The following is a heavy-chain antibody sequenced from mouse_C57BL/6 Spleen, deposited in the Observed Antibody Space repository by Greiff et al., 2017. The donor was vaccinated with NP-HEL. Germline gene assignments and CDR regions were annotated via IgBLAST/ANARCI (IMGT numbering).Heavy chain of an antibody. J-gene: IGHJ4*01. CDR1: GFSLTSYG. Sequence: VKVVESGPGLVAPSQSLSITCTVSGFSLTSYGVDWVRQSPGKGLEWLGVIWGVGSTNYNSALKSRLSISKDNSKSQVFLKMNSLQTDDTAMYYCARDYDAYAMDYWGQGTSVTVSS. CDR3: ARDYDAYAMDY. CDR2: IWGVGST. D-gene: IGHD2-12*01. V-gene: IGHV2-6*01.